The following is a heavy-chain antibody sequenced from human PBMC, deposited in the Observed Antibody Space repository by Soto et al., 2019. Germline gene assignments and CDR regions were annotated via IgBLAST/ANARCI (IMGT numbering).Heavy chain of an antibody. Sequence: SETLSLTCSVSGGTISGYYWTWIRQPAGKGLEWIGRIYSSGNTKYNPSLQSRVTMSLDMSNNQFSLRLTSVTAADTAVYYCARGQRFSDWFDPWGQGTLVTVSS. CDR2: IYSSGNT. V-gene: IGHV4-4*07. J-gene: IGHJ5*02. CDR3: ARGQRFSDWFDP. D-gene: IGHD3-3*01. CDR1: GGTISGYY.